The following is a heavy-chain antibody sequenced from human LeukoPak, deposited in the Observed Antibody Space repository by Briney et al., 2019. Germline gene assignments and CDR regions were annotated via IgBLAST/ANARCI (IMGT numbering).Heavy chain of an antibody. J-gene: IGHJ6*03. CDR1: GFTFDDYT. Sequence: GGSLRLSCAASGFTFDDYTMHWVRQPPGKGLEWVSIMTWDAGTTYYADSVKGRFTISRDNSKNSLYLQMNSLRSEDTALYYCAKGGPTAARDMDVWGKGTTVTVSS. D-gene: IGHD2-2*01. CDR2: MTWDAGTT. V-gene: IGHV3-43*01. CDR3: AKGGPTAARDMDV.